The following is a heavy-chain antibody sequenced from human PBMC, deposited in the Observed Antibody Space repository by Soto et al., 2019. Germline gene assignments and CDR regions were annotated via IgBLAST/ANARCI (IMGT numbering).Heavy chain of an antibody. D-gene: IGHD3-9*01. CDR2: VYYSGRT. CDR3: ARHGYDISL. V-gene: IGHV4-39*01. J-gene: IGHJ6*02. CDR1: GDSISSGSYY. Sequence: QLQLQESGPGLVKPSETLSLTCTVSGDSISSGSYYWGWIRQPPGKGLEWIGSVYYSGRTYYNPSLKSRVTLYERTSQNQLSLKLSSVTAADTAVYYCARHGYDISLWGRGTTVTVSS.